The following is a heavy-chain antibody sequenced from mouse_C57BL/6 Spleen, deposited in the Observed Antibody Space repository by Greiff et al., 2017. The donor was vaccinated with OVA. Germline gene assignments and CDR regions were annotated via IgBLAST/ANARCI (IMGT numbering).Heavy chain of an antibody. Sequence: QVQLKESGAELARPGASVKLSCKASGYTFTSYGISWVKQRTGQGLAWIGEIYPRSGNTYYNEKFKGKATLTADKSSSTAYMELRSLTSEDSAVDVCARDYSNYEGYAMDYWGQGTSVTVSS. CDR1: GYTFTSYG. D-gene: IGHD2-5*01. CDR2: IYPRSGNT. CDR3: ARDYSNYEGYAMDY. J-gene: IGHJ4*01. V-gene: IGHV1-81*01.